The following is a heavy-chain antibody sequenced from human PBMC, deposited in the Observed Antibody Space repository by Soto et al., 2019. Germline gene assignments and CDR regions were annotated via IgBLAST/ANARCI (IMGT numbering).Heavy chain of an antibody. CDR1: GYTFTGYY. D-gene: IGHD6-6*01. J-gene: IGHJ4*02. CDR2: INPNSGGI. V-gene: IGHV1-2*04. CDR3: ARVGIAAPNIIDY. Sequence: ASVKVSCKASGYTFTGYYMHWVRQAPGQGLEWMGWINPNSGGINYAQKFQGWVTMTRDTSISTAYMELSRLRSDDTAVYYCARVGIAAPNIIDYWGQGTLVTVSS.